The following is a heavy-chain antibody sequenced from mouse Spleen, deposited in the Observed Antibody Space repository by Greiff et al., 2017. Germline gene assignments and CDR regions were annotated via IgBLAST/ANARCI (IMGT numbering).Heavy chain of an antibody. V-gene: IGHV2-2*01. CDR2: IWSGGST. J-gene: IGHJ4*01. CDR1: GFSLTSYG. CDR3: ARGRKNYGNLWAMDY. D-gene: IGHD2-1*01. Sequence: QVQLQQSGPGLVQPSQSLSITCTVSGFSLTSYGVHWVRQSPGKGLEWLGVIWSGGSTDYNAAFISRLSISKDNSKSQVFFKMNSLQADDTAIYYCARGRKNYGNLWAMDYWGQGTSVTVSS.